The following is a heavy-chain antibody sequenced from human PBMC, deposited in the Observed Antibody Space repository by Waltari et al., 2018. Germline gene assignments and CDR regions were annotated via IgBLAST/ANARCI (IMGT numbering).Heavy chain of an antibody. D-gene: IGHD6-13*01. CDR3: ARQLAHDAFDI. CDR2: INPSGGST. Sequence: QVQLVQSGAEVKKPGASVKVSCKASGYTFTSYYMHWVRQAPGQGLEWMGIINPSGGSTSYAQKFQGRVTMTRDTSASTVYMGLSSLRSEDTAVYYCARQLAHDAFDIWGQGTMVTVSS. V-gene: IGHV1-46*01. CDR1: GYTFTSYY. J-gene: IGHJ3*02.